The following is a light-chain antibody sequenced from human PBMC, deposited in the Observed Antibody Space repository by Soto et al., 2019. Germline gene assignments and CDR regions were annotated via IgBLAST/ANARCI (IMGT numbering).Light chain of an antibody. CDR3: SSYTSSRTAV. CDR1: SSDVGGYNY. Sequence: QSALTQPASVSGSPGQSITISCTGTSSDVGGYNYVYWYQQHPGKAPKLMIYDVSNRPSGVSNRFSDSKSGNTASLTISGLQAEDEADYYCSSYTSSRTAVFGTGTKLTVL. J-gene: IGLJ1*01. CDR2: DVS. V-gene: IGLV2-14*01.